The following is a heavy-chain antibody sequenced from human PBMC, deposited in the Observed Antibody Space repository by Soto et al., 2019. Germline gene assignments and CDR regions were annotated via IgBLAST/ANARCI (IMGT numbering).Heavy chain of an antibody. Sequence: PGGSLRLSCAASGFTFSSYSMNWVRQAPGKGLEWVSSISSSSSYIYYADSVKGRFTISRDNAKNSLYLQMNSLRAEDTAVYYCARDGRGGQKPRGRYYCYGMDVWGQGTTVTVSS. CDR1: GFTFSSYS. CDR2: ISSSSSYI. V-gene: IGHV3-21*01. CDR3: ARDGRGGQKPRGRYYCYGMDV. D-gene: IGHD3-10*01. J-gene: IGHJ6*02.